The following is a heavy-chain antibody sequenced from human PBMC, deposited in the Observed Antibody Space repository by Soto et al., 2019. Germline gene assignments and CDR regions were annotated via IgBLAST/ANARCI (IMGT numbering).Heavy chain of an antibody. D-gene: IGHD2-15*01. CDR3: VREPRSCSGGSCSIMGDAFDI. J-gene: IGHJ3*02. CDR1: GFTVTDIY. Sequence: EVQLVESGGGLVQPGGSLRLSCVASGFTVTDIYMNWVRQAPGKGLEWVSVIYNEFTDYADSVRGRFSISTDSSKNALYLQMNSLRAEDSAVYYCVREPRSCSGGSCSIMGDAFDIWGQGTMVTVSS. CDR2: IYNEFT. V-gene: IGHV3-66*01.